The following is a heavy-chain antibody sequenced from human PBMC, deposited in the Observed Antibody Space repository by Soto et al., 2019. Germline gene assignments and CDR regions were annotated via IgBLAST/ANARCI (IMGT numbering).Heavy chain of an antibody. J-gene: IGHJ5*02. Sequence: QLQLQESGSGLVKPSQTLSLTCAVSGGSISSGGYSWSWIRQPPGKGLEWIGYIYHSGSTYYNPSLKSRVTISVDRSKNQFSLKLSSVTAADTAVYYCARGRGPYCISTSCYSNWFDPWGQGTLVTVSS. CDR2: IYHSGST. V-gene: IGHV4-30-2*01. D-gene: IGHD2-2*01. CDR1: GGSISSGGYS. CDR3: ARGRGPYCISTSCYSNWFDP.